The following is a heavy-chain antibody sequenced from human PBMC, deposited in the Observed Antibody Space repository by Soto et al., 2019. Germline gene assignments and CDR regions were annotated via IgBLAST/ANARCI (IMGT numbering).Heavy chain of an antibody. J-gene: IGHJ4*02. D-gene: IGHD2-2*01. V-gene: IGHV3-30*03. Sequence: QVQLVESGGGVVQPGRSLRLSCAASGFTFSSYGMHWVRQAPGKGLEWVAVISYDGSNKYYADSVEGRFTISRDNSKNTLILQMNSLRDEDTDVYYWASQRQGSSFDCWGQGDLVTVSS. CDR2: ISYDGSNK. CDR1: GFTFSSYG. CDR3: ASQRQGSSFDC.